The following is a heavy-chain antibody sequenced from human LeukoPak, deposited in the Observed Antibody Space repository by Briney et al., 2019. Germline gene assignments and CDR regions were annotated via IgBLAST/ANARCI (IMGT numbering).Heavy chain of an antibody. D-gene: IGHD3-16*01. J-gene: IGHJ3*02. CDR1: GFSFSTYT. Sequence: PGGSLRLSCATSGFSFSTYTMNWVRQAPGKGLEWVSSINSRSNYKYYADSVKGRFTISRDNAKNTLYLQINSLRAEDTAIYYCARDGGDGVHALGIWGQGTMVTVSS. CDR2: INSRSNYK. V-gene: IGHV3-21*01. CDR3: ARDGGDGVHALGI.